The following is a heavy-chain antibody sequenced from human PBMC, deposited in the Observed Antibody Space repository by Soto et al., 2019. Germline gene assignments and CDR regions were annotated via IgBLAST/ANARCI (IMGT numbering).Heavy chain of an antibody. J-gene: IGHJ6*02. CDR3: MKAHESGDFLGMSV. Sequence: SDTLSLTCTVSGGSVSTGMKYWGWVRQPPGKALEFIGYMYKTGETLLNSSLKSRVTLSMETSKNQFSLTLSSVTAADTAVYFCMKAHESGDFLGMSVWGPGTTVTVSS. CDR1: GGSVSTGMKY. V-gene: IGHV4-61*01. D-gene: IGHD3-10*01. CDR2: MYKTGET.